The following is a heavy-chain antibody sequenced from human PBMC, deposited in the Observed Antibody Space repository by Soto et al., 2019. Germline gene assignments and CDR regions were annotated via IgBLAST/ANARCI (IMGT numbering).Heavy chain of an antibody. CDR1: GFTFSDYY. V-gene: IGHV3-11*01. CDR3: AATRYSSSYPPTHFDY. D-gene: IGHD6-13*01. J-gene: IGHJ4*02. CDR2: ISSSGSTI. Sequence: AGGSLRLSCAASGFTFSDYYMSWIRQAPGKGLEWVSYISSSGSTIYYADSVKGRFTISRDNAKNSLYLQMNSLRAEDTAVYYCAATRYSSSYPPTHFDYWGQGTLVTVSS.